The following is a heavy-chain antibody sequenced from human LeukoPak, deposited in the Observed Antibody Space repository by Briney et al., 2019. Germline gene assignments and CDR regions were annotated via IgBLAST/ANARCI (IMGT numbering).Heavy chain of an antibody. J-gene: IGHJ4*02. CDR1: GYTFTGYY. CDR3: ARAVAVGSSIDY. CDR2: INPNSGGT. D-gene: IGHD6-19*01. Sequence: ASVKVSCKASGYTFTGYYMHWVRQAPGQGLEWMGWINPNSGGTNYAQKFQGRVTMTRDTSISTAYMELSRLRSDDAAVYYCARAVAVGSSIDYWGQGTLVTVSS. V-gene: IGHV1-2*02.